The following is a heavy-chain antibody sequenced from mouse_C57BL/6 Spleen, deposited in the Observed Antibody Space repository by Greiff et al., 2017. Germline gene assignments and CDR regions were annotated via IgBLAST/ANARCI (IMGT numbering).Heavy chain of an antibody. V-gene: IGHV1-53*01. CDR2: INPSNGGT. Sequence: QVQLQQPGTELVKPGASVKLSCKASGYTFTSYWMHWVKQRPGQGLEWIGNINPSNGGTNYNEKFKSKATLTVDKSSSTAYMQLSSLTSEDSAVYYYARSAAYYIIKVQDFDYWGQGTTLTVSS. CDR1: GYTFTSYW. J-gene: IGHJ2*01. CDR3: ARSAAYYIIKVQDFDY. D-gene: IGHD2-12*01.